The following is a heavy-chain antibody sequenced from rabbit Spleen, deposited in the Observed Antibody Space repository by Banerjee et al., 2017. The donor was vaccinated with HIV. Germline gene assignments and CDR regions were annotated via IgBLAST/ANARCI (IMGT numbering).Heavy chain of an antibody. D-gene: IGHD1-1*01. CDR2: IDPIFGIT. V-gene: IGHV1S47*01. CDR3: ARWHSDNYLGL. CDR1: GFDVSSYG. J-gene: IGHJ4*01. Sequence: QEQLVESGGGLVQPGGSLKLSCKASGFDVSSYGVSWVRQAPGTGLEWIGYIDPIFGITNYANSVKGRFTISRENAQNTVYLQLNSLTAADTATYFCARWHSDNYLGLWGPGTLVTVS.